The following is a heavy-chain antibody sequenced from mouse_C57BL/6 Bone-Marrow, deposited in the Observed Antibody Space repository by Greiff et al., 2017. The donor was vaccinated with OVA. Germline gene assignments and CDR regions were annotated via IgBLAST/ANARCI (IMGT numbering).Heavy chain of an antibody. D-gene: IGHD4-1*01. V-gene: IGHV5-17*01. J-gene: IGHJ2*01. CDR1: GFTFSDYG. CDR2: ISSGSSTI. Sequence: EVHLVESGGGLVKPGGSLKLSCAASGFTFSDYGMHWVRQAPEKGLEWVAYISSGSSTIYYADTVKGRFTISRDNAKNTLFLQMTSLRSEDTAMYYCARAGREVYYFDYWGQGTTLTVSS. CDR3: ARAGREVYYFDY.